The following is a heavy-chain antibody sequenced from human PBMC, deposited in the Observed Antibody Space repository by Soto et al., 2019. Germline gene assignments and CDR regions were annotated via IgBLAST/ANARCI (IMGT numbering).Heavy chain of an antibody. V-gene: IGHV1-24*01. D-gene: IGHD2-2*01. CDR2: FDPEDGET. J-gene: IGHJ4*02. CDR1: GYTLTELS. CDR3: ATVTIVVVPAAMYYDY. Sequence: GASVKVSCKVSGYTLTELSMHWVRQAPGKGLEWMGGFDPEDGETIYAQKFQGRVTMTEDTSTDTAYMELSSLRSEDTAVYYCATVTIVVVPAAMYYDYWGQGTLVTVSS.